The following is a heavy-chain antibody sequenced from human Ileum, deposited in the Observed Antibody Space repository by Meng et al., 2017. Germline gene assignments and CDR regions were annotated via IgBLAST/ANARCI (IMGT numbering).Heavy chain of an antibody. D-gene: IGHD6-13*01. Sequence: VQLVDSGGGLVQPGGALKLAFAASGFSFSAPSMHWVRQASGKGLEWVGHIRSEANNYATAYAASVKSRFTISRDESKNTAYLQISSLKTDDTAVYYCTRLYSAGWGQGTLVTVSS. CDR2: IRSEANNYAT. CDR1: GFSFSAPS. CDR3: TRLYSAG. V-gene: IGHV3-73*02. J-gene: IGHJ4*02.